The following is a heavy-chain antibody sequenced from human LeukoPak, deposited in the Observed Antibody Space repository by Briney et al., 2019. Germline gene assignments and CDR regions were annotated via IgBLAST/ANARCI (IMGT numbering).Heavy chain of an antibody. Sequence: SETLSLTCTVSGDSISSYYWSWIRQPPGKGLECIGYIYYSGSTNYNPSLKSRVTISVDTSKNQFSLKLRSVTAADTAAYYCARQVAAFGYYFDYWGQGTLVTVSS. CDR3: ARQVAAFGYYFDY. CDR1: GDSISSYY. D-gene: IGHD6-13*01. CDR2: IYYSGST. J-gene: IGHJ4*02. V-gene: IGHV4-59*08.